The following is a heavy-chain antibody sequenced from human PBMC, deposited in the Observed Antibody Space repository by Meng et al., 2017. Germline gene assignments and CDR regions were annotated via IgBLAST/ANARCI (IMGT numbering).Heavy chain of an antibody. CDR1: GFTFSSYA. V-gene: IGHV3-23*04. CDR2: ISGSGGST. J-gene: IGHJ4*02. Sequence: VGFGGGLVQPGGSLRLSCAASGFTFSSYAMSWVRQAPGKGLEWVSAISGSGGSTYYADSVKGRFTISRDDSKSTLYLQMSGLRIDDTGVYYCTWDDKAVSDYWGQGTLVTVSS. D-gene: IGHD3-9*01. CDR3: TWDDKAVSDY.